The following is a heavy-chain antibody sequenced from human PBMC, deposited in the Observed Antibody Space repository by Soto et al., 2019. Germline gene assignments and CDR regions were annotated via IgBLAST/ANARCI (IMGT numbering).Heavy chain of an antibody. D-gene: IGHD6-13*01. Sequence: QVQLVESGGGVVQPGRSLRLSCAASGFTFSSYGMHWVRQAPGKGLEWVAVISYDGSNKYYADSVKGRFTISRDNSKNTLYLQMNSLRAEDTDVYYCAKDSSYSSSWYGFDAFDIWGQGTMVTVSS. J-gene: IGHJ3*02. CDR2: ISYDGSNK. CDR3: AKDSSYSSSWYGFDAFDI. V-gene: IGHV3-30*18. CDR1: GFTFSSYG.